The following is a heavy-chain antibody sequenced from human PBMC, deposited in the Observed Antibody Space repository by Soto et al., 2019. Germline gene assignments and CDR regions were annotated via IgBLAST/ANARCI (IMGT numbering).Heavy chain of an antibody. CDR1: GGSISSNPYY. D-gene: IGHD3-10*01. J-gene: IGHJ5*02. V-gene: IGHV4-39*01. CDR2: IYYSGST. CDR3: ARGLLLLLWFGEPFPKSRDQNWFDP. Sequence: SETLSLTCSVSGGSISSNPYYWGWIRQPPGRGLEWIGSIYYSGSTYYNPSLKSRVTISVDTPKNQFSLKLSSVTAADTAVYYCARGLLLLLWFGEPFPKSRDQNWFDPWGQGTLVTVSS.